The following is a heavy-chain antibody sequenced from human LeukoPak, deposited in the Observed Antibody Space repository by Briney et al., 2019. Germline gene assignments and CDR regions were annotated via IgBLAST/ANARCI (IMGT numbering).Heavy chain of an antibody. CDR3: ARGPEWVYYSDY. CDR2: INPSGGST. V-gene: IGHV1-46*01. Sequence: GASVKVSCKASGYTFTGYYMNWVRQAPGQGLEWMGIINPSGGSTSYAQKFQGRVTMTRDTSTSTVYMELSSLRSEDTAVYYCARGPEWVYYSDYWGQGTLVTVSS. CDR1: GYTFTGYY. J-gene: IGHJ4*02. D-gene: IGHD1-14*01.